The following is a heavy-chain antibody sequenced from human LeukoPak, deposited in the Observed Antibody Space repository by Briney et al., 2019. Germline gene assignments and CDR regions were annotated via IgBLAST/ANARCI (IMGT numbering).Heavy chain of an antibody. CDR3: ARLGTGYSSSWIGYFDY. D-gene: IGHD6-13*01. Sequence: PSETLSLTCAVSGYSISSGYYWGWIRQPPGKGLEWIGSIYHSGSTYYNPSLKSRVTISVDTSKNQFSLKLSSVTAADTAVYYCARLGTGYSSSWIGYFDYWGKGTLVTVSS. V-gene: IGHV4-38-2*01. CDR2: IYHSGST. CDR1: GYSISSGYY. J-gene: IGHJ4*02.